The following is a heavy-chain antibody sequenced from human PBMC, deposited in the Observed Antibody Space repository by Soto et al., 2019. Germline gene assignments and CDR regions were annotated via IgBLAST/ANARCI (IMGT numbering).Heavy chain of an antibody. CDR3: AKGRGGSGSLTPRVDY. CDR1: GFTFNNYA. D-gene: IGHD3-10*01. V-gene: IGHV3-23*01. J-gene: IGHJ4*02. CDR2: ISGGGDTT. Sequence: EVQLLESGGGLVQPGGSLRLSCAASGFTFNNYAMTWVRQAPGKGLEWVSAISGGGDTTSYADSVKGRFTVSRDGSKNTLYLQMSSLRAVDTARYYCAKGRGGSGSLTPRVDYWGQGTLVTVSS.